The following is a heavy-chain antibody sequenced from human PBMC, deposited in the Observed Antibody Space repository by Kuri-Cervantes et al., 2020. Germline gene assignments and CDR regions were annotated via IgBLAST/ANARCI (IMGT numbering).Heavy chain of an antibody. CDR3: AKLTSSGYSDY. CDR1: GFTFSSYG. V-gene: IGHV3-30*18. Sequence: GESLKISYAASGFTFSSYGMHWVRQAPGKGLEWVAVISYDGSNKYYADSVKGRFTISRDNSKNTLYLQMNSLRAEDTAVYYCAKLTSSGYSDYWGQGTLVTVSS. D-gene: IGHD3-22*01. J-gene: IGHJ4*02. CDR2: ISYDGSNK.